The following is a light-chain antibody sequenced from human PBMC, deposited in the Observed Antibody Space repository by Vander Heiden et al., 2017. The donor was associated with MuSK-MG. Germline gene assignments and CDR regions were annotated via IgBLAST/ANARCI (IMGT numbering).Light chain of an antibody. CDR3: MQSKRLPIT. J-gene: IGKJ5*01. CDR2: EVS. V-gene: IGKV2D-29*01. CDR1: QRVLQSDGKTF. Sequence: DIVMTQTPLSLSVTPGEPASISCKSSQRVLQSDGKTFLYWYLQTAGQPPQLLFDEVSNRFSGVPDRFRGGGAGTDFTLKSSRVEAEDVGVYCCMQSKRLPITFGQGTRLEMK.